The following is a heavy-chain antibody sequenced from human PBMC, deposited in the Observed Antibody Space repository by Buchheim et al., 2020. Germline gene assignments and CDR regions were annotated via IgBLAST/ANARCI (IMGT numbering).Heavy chain of an antibody. J-gene: IGHJ4*02. Sequence: QLQLQESDSGLVKPSQTLSLTCAVSGDPITSGPYSWSWVRQRPGKGLEWIGYTYHSGSPNYNPSLKSRVIISVDKSKNQFPLNLRSMTAADTAVYYCARGYRFAYYFDYWGQGTL. CDR2: TYHSGSP. CDR1: GDPITSGPYS. CDR3: ARGYRFAYYFDY. V-gene: IGHV4-30-2*01. D-gene: IGHD3-16*01.